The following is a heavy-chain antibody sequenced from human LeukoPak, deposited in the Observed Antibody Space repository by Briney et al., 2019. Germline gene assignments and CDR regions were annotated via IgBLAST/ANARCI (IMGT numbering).Heavy chain of an antibody. CDR1: KFSVSNYY. J-gene: IGHJ3*01. CDR2: SYTGGYT. D-gene: IGHD1-14*01. V-gene: IGHV3-66*02. Sequence: GGSLGLSCTASKFSVSNYYMSWVRQAPGKGLEWVSVSYTGGYTYYADAVQGRFTISRDLSQNTVFLHINSLRAEDTALYYCARDHNDLDAFDVWGQGTMVTVSS. CDR3: ARDHNDLDAFDV.